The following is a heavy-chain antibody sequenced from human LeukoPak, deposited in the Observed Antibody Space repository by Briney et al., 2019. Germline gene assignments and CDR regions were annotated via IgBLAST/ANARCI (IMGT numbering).Heavy chain of an antibody. CDR2: IYSGGST. CDR3: AKDGGTHFDH. D-gene: IGHD1-26*01. J-gene: IGHJ4*02. V-gene: IGHV3-66*01. CDR1: GFTVSSNY. Sequence: PGGSLRLSCAASGFTVSSNYMSWVRQAPGKGLEWVSVIYSGGSTYYADSVKGRFTISRDNSKNTLYLHMNTLRADDTAVYYCAKDGGTHFDHWGQGTLVTVSS.